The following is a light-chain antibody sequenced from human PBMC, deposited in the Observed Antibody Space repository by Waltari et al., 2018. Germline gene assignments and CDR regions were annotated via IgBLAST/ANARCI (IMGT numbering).Light chain of an antibody. V-gene: IGLV1-47*01. Sequence: QSVLTQPPSASGTPGQRVPTPCSGTSSNIGSDFLSWYQQLPGTAPKLLVYRNNQRPSGVPDRFSGSKSGTSASLAISGLRSEDEADYYCAAWDDSLSGPGVFGGGTKLTVL. CDR3: AAWDDSLSGPGV. J-gene: IGLJ3*02. CDR2: RNN. CDR1: SSNIGSDF.